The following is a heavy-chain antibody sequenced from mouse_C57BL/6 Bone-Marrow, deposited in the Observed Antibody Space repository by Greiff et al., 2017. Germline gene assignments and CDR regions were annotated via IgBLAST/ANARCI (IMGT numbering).Heavy chain of an antibody. Sequence: QVQLQQPGAELVMPGASVKLSCKASGYTFTSYWMHWVKQRPGQGLEWIGEIDPSDSYTNYNQKFKGRSTLTVDKSSSTAYMQLSSLTSEDSAVYYGARCGHGDNWYFDVWGTGTTVTVSS. CDR3: ARCGHGDNWYFDV. CDR2: IDPSDSYT. CDR1: GYTFTSYW. V-gene: IGHV1-69*01. J-gene: IGHJ1*03. D-gene: IGHD2-13*01.